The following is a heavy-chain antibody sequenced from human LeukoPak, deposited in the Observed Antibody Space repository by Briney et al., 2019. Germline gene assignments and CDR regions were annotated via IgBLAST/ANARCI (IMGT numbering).Heavy chain of an antibody. CDR3: ARGVLRSSAFDI. D-gene: IGHD3-3*01. CDR1: SESFSGYF. V-gene: IGHV4-34*01. CDR2: INYSGST. J-gene: IGHJ3*02. Sequence: SETLSLTCAIYSESFSGYFWSWIRQPPGKGLEWIGEINYSGSTNYNPSLKSRVTISVDTSKNQFSLKLSSVTAADTAVYYCARGVLRSSAFDIWGQGTMVTVSS.